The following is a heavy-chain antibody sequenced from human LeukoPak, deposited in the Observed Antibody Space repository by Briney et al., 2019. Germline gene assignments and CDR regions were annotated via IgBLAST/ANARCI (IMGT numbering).Heavy chain of an antibody. Sequence: PGGSLRLSCAASGFTFSSYAMHWVRQAPGKGLEYVSAITSNGGNTYYANSVKGRFTISRDNSKNTLYLQMNSLRAEDTAVYYCAKDKYGSGSHSTGMDVWGQGTTVTVSS. CDR2: ITSNGGNT. D-gene: IGHD3-10*01. CDR1: GFTFSSYA. V-gene: IGHV3-64*04. J-gene: IGHJ6*02. CDR3: AKDKYGSGSHSTGMDV.